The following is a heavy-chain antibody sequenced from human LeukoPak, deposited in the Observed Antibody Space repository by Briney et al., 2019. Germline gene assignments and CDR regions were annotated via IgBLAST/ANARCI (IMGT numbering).Heavy chain of an antibody. CDR1: GGPISSYY. CDR2: IYYSGST. Sequence: SETLSLTCTVSGGPISSYYWSWIRQPPGKGLEWIGYIYYSGSTNYNPSLKSRVTISVDTSKNQFSLKLSSVTAADTAVYYCARDASRGTWDAFDIWGQGTMVTVSS. CDR3: ARDASRGTWDAFDI. J-gene: IGHJ3*02. V-gene: IGHV4-59*01.